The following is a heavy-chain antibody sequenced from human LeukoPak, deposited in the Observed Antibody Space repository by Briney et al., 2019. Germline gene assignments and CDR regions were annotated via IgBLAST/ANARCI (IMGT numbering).Heavy chain of an antibody. V-gene: IGHV1-69*13. J-gene: IGHJ4*02. D-gene: IGHD4-17*01. CDR3: ARIGDYGGDY. Sequence: SVKVSCKASGYTFTSYGISWVRQAPGQGLEWMGGIIPIFGTANYAQKFQGRVTITADESTSTAYMELSSLRSEDTAVYYCARIGDYGGDYWGQGTLVTVSS. CDR1: GYTFTSYG. CDR2: IIPIFGTA.